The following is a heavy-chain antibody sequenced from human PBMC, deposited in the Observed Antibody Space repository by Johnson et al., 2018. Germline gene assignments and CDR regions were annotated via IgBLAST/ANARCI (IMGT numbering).Heavy chain of an antibody. CDR1: GFTFGDYA. D-gene: IGHD3-3*01. J-gene: IGHJ6*03. CDR2: IRSKAYGGTT. V-gene: IGHV3-49*03. Sequence: EVQLVESGGGLVQPGRSLRLSCTASGFTFGDYAMSWFRQAPGKGLEWVGFIRSKAYGGTTEYAASVKGRFTISSDDSKSIAYLQKNSLKNEDTAGYYFTRDPGLAGHGDTIFGVVTPVYYMDVWCKGTTVTVSS. CDR3: TRDPGLAGHGDTIFGVVTPVYYMDV.